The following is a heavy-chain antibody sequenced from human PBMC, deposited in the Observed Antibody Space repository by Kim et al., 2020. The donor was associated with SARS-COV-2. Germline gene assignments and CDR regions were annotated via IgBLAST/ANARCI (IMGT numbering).Heavy chain of an antibody. CDR2: IWYDGSNK. CDR3: ASNSWDSSSWSEDYMDV. D-gene: IGHD6-13*01. V-gene: IGHV3-33*01. J-gene: IGHJ6*03. Sequence: GGSLRLSCAASGFTFSSYGMHWVRQAPGKGLEWVAVIWYDGSNKYYADSVKGRFTISRDNSKNTLYLQMNSLRAEDTAVYYCASNSWDSSSWSEDYMDVWGKGTTVTVSS. CDR1: GFTFSSYG.